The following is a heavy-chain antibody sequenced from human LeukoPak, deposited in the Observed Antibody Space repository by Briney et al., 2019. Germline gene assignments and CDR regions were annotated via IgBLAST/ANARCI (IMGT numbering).Heavy chain of an antibody. CDR1: GYTFTSYX. D-gene: IGHD4-11*01. J-gene: IGHJ3*02. Sequence: ASVXVSCKASGYTFTSYXMHWVRXAPGQGLEWMGIINPSGGSTSYAQKFQGRLTITWNTSINTAYMELGSLRPEDTAVYYCARIDYSNAFDIWGRGTMVTVSS. CDR3: ARIDYSNAFDI. CDR2: INPSGGST. V-gene: IGHV1-46*01.